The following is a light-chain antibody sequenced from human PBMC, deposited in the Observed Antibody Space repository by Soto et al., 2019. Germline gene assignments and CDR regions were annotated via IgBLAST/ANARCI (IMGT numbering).Light chain of an antibody. CDR3: QQYNNLPPP. CDR1: QSVSSN. J-gene: IGKJ3*01. Sequence: DILLTMTTATLTVSPGARASLSCRASQSVSSNLAWYQQKPGQAPRLLIDGASTRATDIPARFSGSGSGTEFTLTISSLQSEDFAVDYCQQYNNLPPPFGPVTIVDIK. V-gene: IGKV3-15*01. CDR2: GAS.